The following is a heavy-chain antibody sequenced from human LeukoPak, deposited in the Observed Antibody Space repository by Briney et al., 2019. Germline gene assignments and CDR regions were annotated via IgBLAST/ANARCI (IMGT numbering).Heavy chain of an antibody. Sequence: GGSLRLSCATSGFTLNNYTMIWVRQAPGKGLQWVSSFSSSGSIYYADSVKDRFTFSRDNAKNSLYLQMNNLRVDDTAVYYCARRLDYWGRGTLVTVS. CDR3: ARRLDY. J-gene: IGHJ4*02. CDR1: GFTLNNYT. CDR2: FSSSGSI. V-gene: IGHV3-69-1*01.